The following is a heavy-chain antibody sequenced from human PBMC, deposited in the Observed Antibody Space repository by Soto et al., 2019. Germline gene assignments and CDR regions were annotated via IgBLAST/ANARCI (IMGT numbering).Heavy chain of an antibody. J-gene: IGHJ4*02. CDR3: ARVRDEGAYFDY. CDR1: GYTFTSYG. CDR2: ISAYNGNT. Sequence: QVQLVQSGAEVKKPGASVKVSCKASGYTFTSYGISWVRQAPGQGSESMGWISAYNGNTNYAQRLQGRVTMTTDRSRSTAYMELRSLRCDDTAVYYCARVRDEGAYFDYWGQGTLVTVSS. V-gene: IGHV1-18*04.